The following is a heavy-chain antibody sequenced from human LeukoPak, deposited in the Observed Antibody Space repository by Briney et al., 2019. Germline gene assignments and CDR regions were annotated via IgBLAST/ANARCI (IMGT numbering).Heavy chain of an antibody. J-gene: IGHJ4*02. CDR3: AREGDYGDFVSY. Sequence: GGSLRLSCAASGFTFSSYSMNWVRQAPGKGLEWVSSISSSSSYIYYADSEKGRFTISRDNAKNSLYLQMNSLRAEDTAVYYCAREGDYGDFVSYWGQGTLVTVSS. CDR1: GFTFSSYS. CDR2: ISSSSSYI. V-gene: IGHV3-21*01. D-gene: IGHD4-17*01.